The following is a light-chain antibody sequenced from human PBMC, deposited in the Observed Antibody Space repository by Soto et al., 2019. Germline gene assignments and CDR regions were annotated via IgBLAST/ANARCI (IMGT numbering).Light chain of an antibody. CDR1: QSVSASY. J-gene: IGKJ1*01. V-gene: IGKV3-20*01. CDR2: GAS. CDR3: QQYGGSPGT. Sequence: EIVLTQSPGTLSLSPGERATLSCRASQSVSASYVAWYQQKPGQGPRLLIYGASSRATGIPDRFNGSGSGTDFTLTISRLEPDDFAVYYCQQYGGSPGTFGQGTKVEIK.